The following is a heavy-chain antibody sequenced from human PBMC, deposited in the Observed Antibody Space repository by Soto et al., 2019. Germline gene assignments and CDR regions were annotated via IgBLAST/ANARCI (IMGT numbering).Heavy chain of an antibody. Sequence: SETLSLTCTVSGGSISSYYWSWIRQPPGKGLEWIGYIYYSGSTNYNPSLKSRVTISVDTSKNQFSLKLRSVTAADTAVYYCARSYYDFWSGSNSYGVDVWGQGTTVTVSS. CDR2: IYYSGST. CDR3: ARSYYDFWSGSNSYGVDV. J-gene: IGHJ6*02. V-gene: IGHV4-59*01. CDR1: GGSISSYY. D-gene: IGHD3-3*01.